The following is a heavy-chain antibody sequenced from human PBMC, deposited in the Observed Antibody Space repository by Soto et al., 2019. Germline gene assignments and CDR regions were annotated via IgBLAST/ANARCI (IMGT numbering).Heavy chain of an antibody. CDR2: ITGSGGST. J-gene: IGHJ4*02. CDR3: ARNVDCDY. V-gene: IGHV3-23*01. Sequence: GGSLRLSCAASGFTFSSYGMSWVRQAPGKGLEWVSAITGSGGSTFYADSVKGRFAISRDNSKNTLYLQMNSLRAEDTAVYYCARNVDCDYWGQGTLVTVSS. CDR1: GFTFSSYG.